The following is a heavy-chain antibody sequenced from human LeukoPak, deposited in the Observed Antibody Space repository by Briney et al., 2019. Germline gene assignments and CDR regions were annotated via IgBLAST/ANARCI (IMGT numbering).Heavy chain of an antibody. J-gene: IGHJ5*02. Sequence: ASVKVSCKASGYTFTSYGISWVRQAPGQGLEWMGWISAYNGNTNYAQKLQGRVTMTTDTSTSTAYMELRSLRSDDTAVYYCARGEMFAAAPGWFDPWGQGTLVTVSS. CDR2: ISAYNGNT. CDR3: ARGEMFAAAPGWFDP. CDR1: GYTFTSYG. V-gene: IGHV1-18*01. D-gene: IGHD6-13*01.